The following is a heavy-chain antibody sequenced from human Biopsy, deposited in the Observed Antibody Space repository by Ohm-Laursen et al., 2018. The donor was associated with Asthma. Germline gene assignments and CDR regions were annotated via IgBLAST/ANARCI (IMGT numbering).Heavy chain of an antibody. V-gene: IGHV1-3*01. D-gene: IGHD2-15*01. CDR3: VRDKVVVVPGSKGPTDWFDP. CDR1: GYTFISYA. Sequence: VASVKVSCKASGYTFISYAIHWVRQAPGQRLEWMGWISGYNGDTKFAQNVKGRLSLTTDTSTSTAYMELRSLTSDDTAVYYCVRDKVVVVPGSKGPTDWFDPWGQGTLVTVSS. J-gene: IGHJ5*02. CDR2: ISGYNGDT.